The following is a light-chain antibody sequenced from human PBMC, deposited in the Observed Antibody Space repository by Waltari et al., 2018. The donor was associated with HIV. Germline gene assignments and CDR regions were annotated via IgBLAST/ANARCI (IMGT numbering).Light chain of an antibody. CDR2: GAS. Sequence: LSVSPGERATLSCRASQSVSSNLAWYQQKPGQAPRLLIYGASTRATGIPARFSGSGSGTEFTLTISSLQSEDFAVYYCQQYNNWPVAFGQGTKVEIK. CDR3: QQYNNWPVA. V-gene: IGKV3-15*01. CDR1: QSVSSN. J-gene: IGKJ1*01.